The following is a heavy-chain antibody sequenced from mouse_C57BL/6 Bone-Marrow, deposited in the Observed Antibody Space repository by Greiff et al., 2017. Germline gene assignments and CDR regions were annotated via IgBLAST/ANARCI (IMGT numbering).Heavy chain of an antibody. CDR2: IRNKANNHAT. CDR3: TGYGSSPFAY. CDR1: GFTFSDAW. Sequence: EVKVEESGGGLVQPGGSMKLSCAASGFTFSDAWMDWVRQSPEKGLEWVAEIRNKANNHATYYAESVKGRFTISRDDSKSSVYLQMHSLRAEDAGIYYCTGYGSSPFAYWGQGTLVTVSA. J-gene: IGHJ3*01. V-gene: IGHV6-6*01. D-gene: IGHD1-1*01.